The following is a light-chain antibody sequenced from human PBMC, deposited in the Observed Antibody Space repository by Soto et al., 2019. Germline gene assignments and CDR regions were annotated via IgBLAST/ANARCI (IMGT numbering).Light chain of an antibody. J-gene: IGLJ1*01. CDR1: SDDVGAFNY. V-gene: IGLV2-14*01. Sequence: QSALTQPASVSGSPGQSITISCTGTSDDVGAFNYVSWYQQHPGKAPKLMIFEVSRRPSGVSNRFSGSKSGNTASLTISGLQPEDEADYYCTSYASSVNYVFGTGTKPTVL. CDR3: TSYASSVNYV. CDR2: EVS.